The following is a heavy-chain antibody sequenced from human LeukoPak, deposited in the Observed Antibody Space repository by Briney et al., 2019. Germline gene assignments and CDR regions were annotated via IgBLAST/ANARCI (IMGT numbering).Heavy chain of an antibody. V-gene: IGHV3-74*01. D-gene: IGHD3-22*01. Sequence: GGSLRLSCEASGFTFSRYRMHWVRQAPGKGLVWVSRIKSDGKTNYADSVKGRFTISRDNAKNTVSLQMDSLRAEDTGVYYCARAPSEVGGYYPEYFRHWGQGTLVTVSS. CDR2: IKSDGKT. CDR3: ARAPSEVGGYYPEYFRH. CDR1: GFTFSRYR. J-gene: IGHJ1*01.